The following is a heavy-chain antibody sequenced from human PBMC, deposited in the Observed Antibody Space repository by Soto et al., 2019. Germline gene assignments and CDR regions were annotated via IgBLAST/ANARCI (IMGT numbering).Heavy chain of an antibody. V-gene: IGHV3-30-3*01. CDR3: ASLDIVVVVAASGYYFDY. J-gene: IGHJ4*02. D-gene: IGHD2-15*01. Sequence: PGGSLRLSCAASGFTFSSYAMHWVRQAPGKGLEWVAVISYDGSNKYYADSVKGRFTISRDNSKNTLYLQMNSLRAEDTAVYYCASLDIVVVVAASGYYFDYWGQGTLVTVSS. CDR1: GFTFSSYA. CDR2: ISYDGSNK.